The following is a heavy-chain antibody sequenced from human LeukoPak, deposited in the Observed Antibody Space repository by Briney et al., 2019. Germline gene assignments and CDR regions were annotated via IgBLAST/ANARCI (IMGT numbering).Heavy chain of an antibody. Sequence: SQTLSLTCTVSGGSISSGGYYWSWIRQHPGKGLEWIGYIYYSGSTYYNPSLKSRVTISVDTSKNQFSLNLSSVTAADTAVYYCARQMNTVTADYWGQGTLVTVSS. CDR2: IYYSGST. V-gene: IGHV4-31*03. CDR1: GGSISSGGYY. CDR3: ARQMNTVTADY. D-gene: IGHD4-17*01. J-gene: IGHJ4*02.